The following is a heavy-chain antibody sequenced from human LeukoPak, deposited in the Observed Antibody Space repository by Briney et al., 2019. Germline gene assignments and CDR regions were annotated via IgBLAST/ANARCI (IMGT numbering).Heavy chain of an antibody. CDR3: ARDSTSRYYFDY. Sequence: PSETLSLTCSVSGGSISSGGYYWSWIRQPPGKGLEWMGNTYHSGSTYYNSSLKSRIIISRDTSKNQFSLKLRSVSAADTAVYYCARDSTSRYYFDYWGQGTLVTVSS. CDR1: GGSISSGGYY. J-gene: IGHJ4*02. V-gene: IGHV4-31*03. D-gene: IGHD2/OR15-2a*01. CDR2: TYHSGST.